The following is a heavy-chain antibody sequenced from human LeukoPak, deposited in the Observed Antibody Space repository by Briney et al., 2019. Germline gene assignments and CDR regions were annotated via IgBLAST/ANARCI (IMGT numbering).Heavy chain of an antibody. V-gene: IGHV3-7*01. CDR3: ARGTTAGVYYFDY. Sequence: GGSLRLSCAASGFTFSSYWMSWVRQAPGKGLEWVANIKQDGSEKYYVDSVKGRFTISRDNAKNSLYLQMNSLRAEDTAVYYCARGTTAGVYYFDYWGQGTLVTVSS. CDR1: GFTFSSYW. D-gene: IGHD2-8*01. CDR2: IKQDGSEK. J-gene: IGHJ4*02.